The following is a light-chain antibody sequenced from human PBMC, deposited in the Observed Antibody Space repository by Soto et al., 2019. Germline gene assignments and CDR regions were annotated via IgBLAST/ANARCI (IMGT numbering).Light chain of an antibody. CDR3: QHYGTSLT. Sequence: DIVMTQSPDSLAVSLGERATINCKSSESVLSSSNNKNYLAWYQQQPGPPPKVLIYWASTRESGVPDRFSGSGSGTNFTLTISRLQPEDFAVYYCQHYGTSLTFGGGTKVDIK. J-gene: IGKJ4*01. CDR1: ESVLSSSNNKNY. V-gene: IGKV4-1*01. CDR2: WAS.